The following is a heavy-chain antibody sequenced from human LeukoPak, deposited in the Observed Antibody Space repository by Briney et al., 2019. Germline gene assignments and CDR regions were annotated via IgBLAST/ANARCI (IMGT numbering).Heavy chain of an antibody. V-gene: IGHV4-59*01. J-gene: IGHJ4*02. CDR3: ARGGWGSFDY. CDR1: GGSIRGYY. D-gene: IGHD1-26*01. CDR2: IYYSGTI. Sequence: PSETLSLTCTVSGGSIRGYYWSWIRQPPGKGLEWIAFIYYSGTINYNPPLKSRVTISLDTSKIQCSLKLFSVAAAGTAVYYCARGGWGSFDYWGQGTLVTVSS.